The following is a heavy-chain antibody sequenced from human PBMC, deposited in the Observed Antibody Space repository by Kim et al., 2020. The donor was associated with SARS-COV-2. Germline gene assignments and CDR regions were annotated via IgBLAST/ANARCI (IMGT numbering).Heavy chain of an antibody. J-gene: IGHJ4*02. V-gene: IGHV1-46*01. Sequence: QKFQGRVTMTRDTSTSTVYMELSSLRSEDTAVYYCAREPIYYDILTGYPDWGQGTLVTVSS. D-gene: IGHD3-9*01. CDR3: AREPIYYDILTGYPD.